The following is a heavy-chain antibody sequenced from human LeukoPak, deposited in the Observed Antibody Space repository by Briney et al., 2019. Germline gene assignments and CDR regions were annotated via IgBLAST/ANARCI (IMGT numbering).Heavy chain of an antibody. Sequence: GGSLRLSCAASGFTFDDYTMHWVRQAPGKGLEWVSLISWDGGSTYYADSVKGRFTISRDNSKNSLYLQMNSLRPEDTALYYCAKGSEDSGWSRHFDYWGQGTLVTVSS. CDR1: GFTFDDYT. CDR2: ISWDGGST. CDR3: AKGSEDSGWSRHFDY. V-gene: IGHV3-43*01. D-gene: IGHD6-19*01. J-gene: IGHJ4*02.